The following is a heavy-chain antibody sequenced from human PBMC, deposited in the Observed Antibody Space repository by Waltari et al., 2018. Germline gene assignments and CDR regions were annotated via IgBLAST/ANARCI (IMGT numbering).Heavy chain of an antibody. J-gene: IGHJ6*03. CDR1: GGSLSGYH. Sequence: QVQLQQWGAGLLKPSETLSLTCDVSGGSLSGYHWTWIRQPPGKGLEWIGEVTDRGRSTHNPSLESRVTVSIDTAYNQFSLRVRSVTAADTAVYYCARVFGYYYYYMDVWGKGTTVTISS. CDR2: VTDRGRS. CDR3: ARVFGYYYYYMDV. D-gene: IGHD3-3*01. V-gene: IGHV4-34*02.